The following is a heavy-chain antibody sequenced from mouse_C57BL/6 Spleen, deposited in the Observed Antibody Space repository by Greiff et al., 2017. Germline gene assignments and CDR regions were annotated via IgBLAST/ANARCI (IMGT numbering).Heavy chain of an antibody. Sequence: EVQRVESVAELVRPGASVKLSCTASGFNIKNTYMHWVKQRPEQGLEWIGRIDPANGNNKYSPKFQGKATITADTSSNKAYLQLSSLTSEDTAIYYCARSPASVGNYEDYAMDYWGQGTSVTVSS. CDR3: ARSPASVGNYEDYAMDY. CDR1: GFNIKNTY. CDR2: IDPANGNN. V-gene: IGHV14-3*01. J-gene: IGHJ4*01. D-gene: IGHD2-1*01.